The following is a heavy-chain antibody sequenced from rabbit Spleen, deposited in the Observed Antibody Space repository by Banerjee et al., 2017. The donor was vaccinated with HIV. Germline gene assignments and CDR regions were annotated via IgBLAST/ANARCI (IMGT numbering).Heavy chain of an antibody. CDR2: IYTGNVKT. Sequence: QEQLVESGGGLVKPEGSLKLSCTASGFSFSNKAVMCWVRQAPGKGLEWIGCIYTGNVKTYYASWAKGRFTISKTSSTTVTLQMTSLTAADTATYFCARGSATMTLVITGYYLSLWGPGTLVTVS. D-gene: IGHD2-1*01. V-gene: IGHV1S45*01. J-gene: IGHJ4*01. CDR1: GFSFSNKAV. CDR3: ARGSATMTLVITGYYLSL.